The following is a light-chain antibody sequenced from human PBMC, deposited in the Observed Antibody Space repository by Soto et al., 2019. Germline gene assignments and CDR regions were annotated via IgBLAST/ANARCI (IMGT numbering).Light chain of an antibody. CDR3: QQHNDWGS. Sequence: EVVLTQYPASLSLSPGERATLSCRASQSVGAQFAWYQQKPGQSPRLLIYGASNRTSGISARFSGSGSGTAFTLTIASLEPEGSAVYYCQQHNDWGSFGGGTRVEI. CDR2: GAS. J-gene: IGKJ4*01. CDR1: QSVGAQ. V-gene: IGKV3-11*01.